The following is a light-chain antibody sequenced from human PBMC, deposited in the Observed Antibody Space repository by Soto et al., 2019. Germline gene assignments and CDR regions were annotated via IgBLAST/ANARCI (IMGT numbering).Light chain of an antibody. Sequence: DIVMTQSPDSLAMSLGERATINCKSSQSVLYSSNNKNYLAWYQQKPGQPPKLLIYWASTRVSGVPGRFSGSVSATDFTLTISSLQAEDVAVYVCQQYYSTPLTFGQGTKVEIK. CDR2: WAS. J-gene: IGKJ1*01. V-gene: IGKV4-1*01. CDR3: QQYYSTPLT. CDR1: QSVLYSSNNKNY.